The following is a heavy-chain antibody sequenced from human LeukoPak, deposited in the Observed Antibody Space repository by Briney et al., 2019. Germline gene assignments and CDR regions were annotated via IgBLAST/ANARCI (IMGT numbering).Heavy chain of an antibody. CDR3: AKDKTFYYFYMDV. CDR1: GFTFDDYA. J-gene: IGHJ6*03. V-gene: IGHV3-9*01. CDR2: ISWNSGSI. Sequence: GRSLRLSCAASGFTFDDYAMHWVRQAPGKGLEWVSGISWNSGSIDYADSVKGRFTISRDNAKNSLYLQMNSLTAEDTAFYYCAKDKTFYYFYMDVWGKGTTVTVSS.